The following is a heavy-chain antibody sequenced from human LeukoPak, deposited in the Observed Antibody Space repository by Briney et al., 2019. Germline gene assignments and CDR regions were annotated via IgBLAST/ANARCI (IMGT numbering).Heavy chain of an antibody. D-gene: IGHD1-26*01. Sequence: ASVKVSCKAFGYTFTSNYMHWVRQAPGQGPEWMGVISPSGGSTTYAQKFQGRVTLTRDMSTSTDYLELSSLRSEDTAVYYCARVGPRELGAWFDPWGQGTLVTVSS. CDR1: GYTFTSNY. V-gene: IGHV1-46*01. CDR3: ARVGPRELGAWFDP. J-gene: IGHJ5*02. CDR2: ISPSGGST.